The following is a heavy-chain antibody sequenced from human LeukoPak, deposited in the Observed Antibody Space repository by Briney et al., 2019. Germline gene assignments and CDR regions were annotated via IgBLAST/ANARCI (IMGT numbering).Heavy chain of an antibody. CDR1: GGSISSSSYY. V-gene: IGHV4-39*07. Sequence: PSETLSLTCTVSGGSISSSSYYWGWIRQPPGKGLEWIGSIYHSGSTYYNPSLKSRVTISVDTSKNQFSLKLSSVTAADTAVYYCAGYDSSGYYYGDYWGQGTLVTVSS. D-gene: IGHD3-22*01. CDR2: IYHSGST. CDR3: AGYDSSGYYYGDY. J-gene: IGHJ4*02.